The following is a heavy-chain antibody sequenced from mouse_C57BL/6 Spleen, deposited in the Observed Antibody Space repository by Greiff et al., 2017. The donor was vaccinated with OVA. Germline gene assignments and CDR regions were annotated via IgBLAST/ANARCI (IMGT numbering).Heavy chain of an antibody. CDR2: IWRGGST. CDR1: GFSLTSYG. CDR3: AKSGGAQAPFAY. J-gene: IGHJ3*01. V-gene: IGHV2-5*01. Sequence: VKLQQSGPGLVQPSQSLSITCTVSGFSLTSYGVHWVRQSPGKGLEWLGVIWRGGSTDYNAAFMSRLSITKDNSNSQVFFKMNSRQADDTAIYYCAKSGGAQAPFAYWGQGTLVTVSA. D-gene: IGHD3-2*02.